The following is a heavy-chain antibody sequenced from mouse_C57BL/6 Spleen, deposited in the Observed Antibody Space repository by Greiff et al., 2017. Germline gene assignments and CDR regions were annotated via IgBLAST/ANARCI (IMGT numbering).Heavy chain of an antibody. Sequence: QVQLQQSGAELVKPGASVKMSCKASGYTFTSYWITWVKQRPGQGLEWIGDIYPGSGSTNYNEKFKSKATLTVDTSSSTAYMQLSSLTSEDSAVYYCARDDYENYSAMDYWGQGTSVTVSS. CDR3: ARDDYENYSAMDY. J-gene: IGHJ4*01. CDR2: IYPGSGST. CDR1: GYTFTSYW. D-gene: IGHD2-4*01. V-gene: IGHV1-55*01.